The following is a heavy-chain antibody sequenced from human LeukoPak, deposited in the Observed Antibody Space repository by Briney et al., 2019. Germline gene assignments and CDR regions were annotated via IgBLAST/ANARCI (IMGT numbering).Heavy chain of an antibody. J-gene: IGHJ4*02. V-gene: IGHV1-3*01. CDR2: INAGNGNT. Sequence: ASVKVSCKASGYTFTSYAMHWVRQAPGQRLEWMGWINAGNGNTKYSQKFQGRVTMTRNTSISTAYMELSSLRSEDTAVYYCARAPYKYYYGSGSYSDYWGQGTLVTVSS. D-gene: IGHD3-10*01. CDR1: GYTFTSYA. CDR3: ARAPYKYYYGSGSYSDY.